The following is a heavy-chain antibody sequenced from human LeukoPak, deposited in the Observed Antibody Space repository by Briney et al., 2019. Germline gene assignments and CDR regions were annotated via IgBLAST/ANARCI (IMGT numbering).Heavy chain of an antibody. CDR2: IYSGGST. CDR1: GFTVSNNY. J-gene: IGHJ4*02. CDR3: ARDGFDSIEDY. D-gene: IGHD3-9*01. V-gene: IGHV3-66*02. Sequence: GGSLRLSCAAAGFTVSNNYMSWVRQAPGKGLEWVSVIYSGGSTYYADSVKGRFTISRDNSKNTLYLQMNSLRAEDTAVYYCARDGFDSIEDYWGQGTLVTVSS.